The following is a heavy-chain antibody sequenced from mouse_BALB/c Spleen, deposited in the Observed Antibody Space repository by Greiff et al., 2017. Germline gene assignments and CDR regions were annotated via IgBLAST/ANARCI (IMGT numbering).Heavy chain of an antibody. CDR2: ISNGGGST. CDR1: GFTFSSYT. Sequence: DVMLVESGGGLVQPGGSLKLSCAASGFTFSSYTMSWVRQTPEKRLEWVAYISNGGGSTYYPDTVKGRFTISRDNAKNTLYLQMSSLKSEDTAMYYCARNYYGSSYDFDYWGQGTTLTVS. CDR3: ARNYYGSSYDFDY. D-gene: IGHD1-1*01. V-gene: IGHV5-12-2*01. J-gene: IGHJ2*01.